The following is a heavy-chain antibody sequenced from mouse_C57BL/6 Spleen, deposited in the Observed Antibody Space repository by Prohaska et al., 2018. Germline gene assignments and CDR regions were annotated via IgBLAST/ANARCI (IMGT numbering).Heavy chain of an antibody. CDR2: IHPNSGST. Sequence: WVKQRPGQGLEWIGMIHPNSGSTNYNEKFKSKATLTVDKSSSTAYMQLSSLTSEDSAVYYCARRNYYGPNWDFDYWGQGTTLTVSS. V-gene: IGHV1-64*01. D-gene: IGHD1-1*01. CDR3: ARRNYYGPNWDFDY. J-gene: IGHJ2*01.